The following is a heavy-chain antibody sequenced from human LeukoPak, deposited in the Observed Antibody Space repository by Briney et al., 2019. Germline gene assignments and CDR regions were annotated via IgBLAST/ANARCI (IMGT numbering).Heavy chain of an antibody. CDR1: GFTFNKYA. D-gene: IGHD2-21*01. CDR2: ISVRGVSI. Sequence: GGSLRLSCVASGFTFNKYAVGWVRQAPGKGLEWVSGISVRGVSIYYTDSVKGRFTISRDNSKSTVYLQMNSLRAEDTAIYYCAKDFFVAGTFHGTFDYWGQGTLVTVSS. J-gene: IGHJ4*02. V-gene: IGHV3-23*01. CDR3: AKDFFVAGTFHGTFDY.